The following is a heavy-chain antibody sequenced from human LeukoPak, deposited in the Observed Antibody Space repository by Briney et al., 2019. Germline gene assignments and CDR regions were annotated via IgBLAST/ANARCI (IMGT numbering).Heavy chain of an antibody. CDR2: IYYSGTT. Sequence: SETLSLTCMVSGGSLNSTNYYWRWIRQPPGKGLEWIGTIYYSGTTYYNPSLKSRLTISVDTSKNQFSLKLTSVTAADTAVYYCARHYYYCSLNWFDPWGQGTLITVSS. CDR3: ARHYYYCSLNWFDP. CDR1: GGSLNSTNYY. J-gene: IGHJ5*02. V-gene: IGHV4-39*01. D-gene: IGHD3-10*01.